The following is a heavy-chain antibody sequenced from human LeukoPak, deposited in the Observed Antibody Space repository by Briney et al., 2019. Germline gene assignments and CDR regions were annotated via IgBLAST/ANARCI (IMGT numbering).Heavy chain of an antibody. CDR1: GGSISSGDYY. D-gene: IGHD3-22*01. CDR2: IYYSGST. J-gene: IGHJ1*01. CDR3: AESGFYSEWYLHH. V-gene: IGHV4-30-4*01. Sequence: SQTLSLTCTVSGGSISSGDYYWSWIRQPPGKGLEWIGYIYYSGSTYYNPSLKSRVTISVDTISVDTSKSQFSLRLSSVTAADTAVYYCAESGFYSEWYLHHWGQGTLVTVSS.